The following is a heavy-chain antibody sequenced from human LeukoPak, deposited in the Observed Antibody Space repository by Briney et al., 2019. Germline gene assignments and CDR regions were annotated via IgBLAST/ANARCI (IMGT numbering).Heavy chain of an antibody. D-gene: IGHD3-9*01. J-gene: IGHJ3*02. CDR2: FGIHNGHT. CDR1: GYSXSSCG. CDR3: ARQSMTGNERGDDAFDI. V-gene: IGHV1-18*01. Sequence: ASVKVSCNASGYSXSSCGISWVRQAPGQGLEWMGFFGIHNGHTNYAQKFQGRVAMTTDTSTSTAYMELRSLRSDDTAVYYCARQSMTGNERGDDAFDIWGQGTMVTVSS.